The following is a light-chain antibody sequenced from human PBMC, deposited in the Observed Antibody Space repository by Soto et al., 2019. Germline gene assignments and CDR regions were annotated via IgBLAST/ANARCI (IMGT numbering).Light chain of an antibody. CDR1: QSINSE. V-gene: IGKV3-15*01. Sequence: EIVMTQSPATLSLSPGERAALSCRASQSINSELAWYQQKPGQPPRLHIYGASTSATGVPARFTGSESGSEFTLTISGLQSEDFAVYYCQQGHNWPLSFGQGTRLEI. J-gene: IGKJ2*01. CDR3: QQGHNWPLS. CDR2: GAS.